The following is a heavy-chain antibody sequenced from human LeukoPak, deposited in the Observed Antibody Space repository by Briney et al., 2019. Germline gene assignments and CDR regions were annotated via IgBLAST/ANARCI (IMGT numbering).Heavy chain of an antibody. CDR1: GGSFSGYY. CDR2: IHHSGST. Sequence: SETLSLTCAVYGGSFSGYYWSWIQQPPGKGLEWIGSIHHSGSTNYNPSLKSRVTISLDTSKNQFSLKLSSVTAADTAVYYCARAYGGNSQYFQHWGQGTLVTVSS. V-gene: IGHV4-34*01. D-gene: IGHD4-23*01. J-gene: IGHJ1*01. CDR3: ARAYGGNSQYFQH.